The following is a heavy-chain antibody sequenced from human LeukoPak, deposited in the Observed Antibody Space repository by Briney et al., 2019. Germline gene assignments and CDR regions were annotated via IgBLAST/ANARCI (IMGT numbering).Heavy chain of an antibody. CDR2: ISWNSGSI. V-gene: IGHV3-9*03. D-gene: IGHD2-2*02. J-gene: IGHJ3*02. CDR1: GFTFDDYA. Sequence: GRSLRLSCAASGFTFDDYAMHWVRQAPGKGLEWVSGISWNSGSIGYADSVKGRFTISRDNAKNSLYLQMNSLRAEDMALYYCAKDKYQLLYLNAFDIWGQGTMVTVSS. CDR3: AKDKYQLLYLNAFDI.